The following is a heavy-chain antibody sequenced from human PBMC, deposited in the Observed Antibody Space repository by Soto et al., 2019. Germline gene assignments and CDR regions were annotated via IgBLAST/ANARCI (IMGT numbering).Heavy chain of an antibody. J-gene: IGHJ3*02. D-gene: IGHD1-26*01. CDR1: GYTFTNYY. CDR3: TRGLGGSYHTDPFDI. V-gene: IGHV1-46*01. Sequence: GASVKVSCKSSGYTFTNYYIRWVRQAPGQGLEWMGIINPTDGSTTYAQKFQGRVTMTRDTSTSTVYMELSSLRSEDTAVYYCTRGLGGSYHTDPFDIWGQGTMVTVS. CDR2: INPTDGST.